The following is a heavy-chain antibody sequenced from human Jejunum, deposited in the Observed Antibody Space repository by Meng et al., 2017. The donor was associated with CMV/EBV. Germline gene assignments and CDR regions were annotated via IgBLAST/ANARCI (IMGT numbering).Heavy chain of an antibody. V-gene: IGHV1-3*01. CDR2: VNSGNGNT. Sequence: FTIYLLFWVRQAPGQRLEWLGWVNSGNGNTRSSQKFQVRVTITRAASATTAYLALSSLRSEDTAVYYCARARTGDSSSYPPFAYWGQGTLVTVSS. CDR3: ARARTGDSSSYPPFAY. J-gene: IGHJ4*02. CDR1: FTIYL. D-gene: IGHD2-2*01.